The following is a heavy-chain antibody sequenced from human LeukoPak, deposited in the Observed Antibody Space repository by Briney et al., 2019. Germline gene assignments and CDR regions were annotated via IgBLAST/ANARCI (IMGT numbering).Heavy chain of an antibody. J-gene: IGHJ4*02. CDR1: GFTFSNYW. CDR3: ARDHRVGVLWFGELTGFDY. CDR2: IKQDGSEK. V-gene: IGHV3-7*01. Sequence: PGGSLRLSCAASGFTFSNYWMTWVRQAPGKGLEWVGNIKQDGSEKYYVDSVKGRFTISRDNAKNSLYLQMNSLRAEDTAVYYCARDHRVGVLWFGELTGFDYWGQGTLVTVSS. D-gene: IGHD3-10*01.